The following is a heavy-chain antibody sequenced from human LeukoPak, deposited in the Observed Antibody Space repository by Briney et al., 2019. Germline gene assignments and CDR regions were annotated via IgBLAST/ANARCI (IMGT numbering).Heavy chain of an antibody. D-gene: IGHD3-22*01. Sequence: GGSLRLSCAASGFTVSSKYMSWVRQAPGKGLEWVSTLYSNGNTYYADSVKGRFTISRDNSKNTLSLQMNSLRAEDTAVYYCARDYNDGSAYYSYYEYWGQGTLVTVSS. CDR1: GFTVSSKY. CDR3: ARDYNDGSAYYSYYEY. CDR2: LYSNGNT. J-gene: IGHJ4*02. V-gene: IGHV3-53*01.